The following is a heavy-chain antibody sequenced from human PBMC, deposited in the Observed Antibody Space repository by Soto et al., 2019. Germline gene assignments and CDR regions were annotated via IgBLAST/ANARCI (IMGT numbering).Heavy chain of an antibody. D-gene: IGHD4-17*01. CDR3: ARGVTTKSGAGRVDY. CDR2: IYYSGST. J-gene: IGHJ4*02. CDR1: GGSISSYY. V-gene: IGHV4-59*08. Sequence: SETLSLTCTVSGGSISSYYWSWIRQPPGKGLEWIGYIYYSGSTNYNPSLKSRVTISVDTSKNQFSLKLSSVTAADTAVYYCARGVTTKSGAGRVDYWGQGTLVTVSS.